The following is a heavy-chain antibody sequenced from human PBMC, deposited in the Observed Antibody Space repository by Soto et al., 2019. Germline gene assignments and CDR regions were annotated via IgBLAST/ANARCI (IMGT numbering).Heavy chain of an antibody. V-gene: IGHV3-30*18. Sequence: VQLVESGGGVVQPGRSLRLSCADSRFTFSDYAMHWVRQAPGKGLEWVAVVSHDGRNTHYADSVKGRFTISRDSSKNTVSLEMTSLRAEDTAVYYCAKGGRQWLVTSDFNYWGQGALVTVSS. D-gene: IGHD6-19*01. CDR3: AKGGRQWLVTSDFNY. CDR2: VSHDGRNT. CDR1: RFTFSDYA. J-gene: IGHJ4*02.